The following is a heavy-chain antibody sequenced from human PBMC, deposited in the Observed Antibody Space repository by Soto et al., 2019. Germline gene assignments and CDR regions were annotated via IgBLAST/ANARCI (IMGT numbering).Heavy chain of an antibody. CDR3: ARGARYIYCSICGAGVTWFDP. Sequence: ASVPVTFLCSGYIYTSCRISWLRQAAAQGLEWMGWISNYNGNTNYAKKVQGRVTMATDSSRRITYMRVRSLRSDYTAVYYWARGARYIYCSICGAGVTWFDPWGQGTLVTVSS. J-gene: IGHJ5*02. CDR2: ISNYNGNT. D-gene: IGHD2-2*01. V-gene: IGHV1-18*04. CDR1: GYIYTSCR.